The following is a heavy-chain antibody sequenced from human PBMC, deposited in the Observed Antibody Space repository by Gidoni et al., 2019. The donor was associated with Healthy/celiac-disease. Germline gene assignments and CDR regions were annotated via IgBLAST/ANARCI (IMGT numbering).Heavy chain of an antibody. CDR3: ARVDTAMVPVGDFDY. CDR2: ISSSSSYT. CDR1: GFTFSDYY. J-gene: IGHJ4*02. Sequence: QVQLVTSGGGLVKPVGSLRLTCAASGFTFSDYYMSWILQAPGKGLGLVSSISSSSSYTNYADSVKGRFTISRDNAKNSLYLQMNSLRAEDTAVYYCARVDTAMVPVGDFDYWGQGTLVTVSS. D-gene: IGHD5-18*01. V-gene: IGHV3-11*05.